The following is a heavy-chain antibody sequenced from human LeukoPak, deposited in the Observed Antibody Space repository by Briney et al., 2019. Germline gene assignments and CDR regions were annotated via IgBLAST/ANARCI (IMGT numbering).Heavy chain of an antibody. J-gene: IGHJ4*02. CDR3: ASGLVGATEGAFDY. Sequence: SETLSLTCTVSGGSISSYYWSWIRQPPGKGLEWIGYNYYSGSTNYNPSLKSRVTISVDTSKNQFSLKLSSVTAADTAVYYCASGLVGATEGAFDYWGQGTLVTVSS. D-gene: IGHD1-26*01. V-gene: IGHV4-59*08. CDR1: GGSISSYY. CDR2: NYYSGST.